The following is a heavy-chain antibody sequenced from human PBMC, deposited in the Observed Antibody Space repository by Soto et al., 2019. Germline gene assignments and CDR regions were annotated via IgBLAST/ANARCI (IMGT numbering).Heavy chain of an antibody. CDR1: GGTFSSYA. CDR2: IIPIFGTA. CDR3: ALRLTEGYYYYGMDV. D-gene: IGHD7-27*01. V-gene: IGHV1-69*13. Sequence: SVKVSCKASGGTFSSYAISWVRQAPGQGLEWMGGIIPIFGTANYAQKFQGRVTITADESTSTAYMELSSLRSEDTAVYYCALRLTEGYYYYGMDVWGQGTTVTVSS. J-gene: IGHJ6*02.